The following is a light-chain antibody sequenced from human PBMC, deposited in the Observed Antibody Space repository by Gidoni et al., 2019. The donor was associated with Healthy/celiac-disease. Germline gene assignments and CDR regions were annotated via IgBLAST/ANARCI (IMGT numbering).Light chain of an antibody. CDR2: DVS. CDR3: NSYTSSSTLV. J-gene: IGLJ2*01. Sequence: QSALTQPASVSGAPGQSITITCTGTSSDVGGYNYVSWYQQHPGKAPKLMIYDVSNRPSGVSNRFSGSKSGNTASLTISGLQAEDDADYCCNSYTSSSTLVFGGGTKLTVL. V-gene: IGLV2-14*01. CDR1: SSDVGGYNY.